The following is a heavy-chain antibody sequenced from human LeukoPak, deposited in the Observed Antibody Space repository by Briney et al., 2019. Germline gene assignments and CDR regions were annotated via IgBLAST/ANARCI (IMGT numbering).Heavy chain of an antibody. D-gene: IGHD4-23*01. CDR2: ISSGGGTT. V-gene: IGHV3-48*03. CDR1: GFTLSSFE. CDR3: ARDLGYGGKFDY. Sequence: GGSLRLSCAASGFTLSSFEMNWVRQAPGKGLEWVSYISSGGGTTYYADSVKGRLTISRDNAKNSLYLQMNSLRAEDTAVYYCARDLGYGGKFDYWGQGTLVTVSS. J-gene: IGHJ4*02.